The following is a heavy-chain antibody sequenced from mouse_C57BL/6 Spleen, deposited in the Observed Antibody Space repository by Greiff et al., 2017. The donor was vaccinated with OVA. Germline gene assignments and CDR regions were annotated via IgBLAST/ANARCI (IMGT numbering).Heavy chain of an antibody. CDR1: GYTFTSYW. CDR3: ARVHEYYFDY. D-gene: IGHD2-14*01. V-gene: IGHV1-64*01. Sequence: VQLQQPGAELVKPGASVKLSCKASGYTFTSYWMHWVKQRPGQGLEWIGMIHPNSGSTNYNEKFKSKATLTVDKSSSTAYMQLSSLTAEDSAVYYCARVHEYYFDYWGQGTTLTVSS. CDR2: IHPNSGST. J-gene: IGHJ2*01.